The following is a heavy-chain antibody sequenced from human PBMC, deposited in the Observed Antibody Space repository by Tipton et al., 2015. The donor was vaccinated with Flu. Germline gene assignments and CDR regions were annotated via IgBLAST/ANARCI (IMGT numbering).Heavy chain of an antibody. V-gene: IGHV4-59*01. CDR3: ARVDSSGYYPGH. CDR2: IYYSGST. CDR1: GGSISSYY. J-gene: IGHJ4*02. D-gene: IGHD3-22*01. Sequence: VSGGSISSYYWSWIRQPPGKGLEWIGYIYYSGSTNYNPSLKSRVTISVDTSKNQFSLKLSSVTAADTAVYYYARVDSSGYYPGHWGQGTLVTVSS.